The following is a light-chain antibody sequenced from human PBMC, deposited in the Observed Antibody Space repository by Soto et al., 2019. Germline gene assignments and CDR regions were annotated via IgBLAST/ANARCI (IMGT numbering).Light chain of an antibody. Sequence: QSVLTQPPSVSGAPGQRVTISCTGSSSNIGAGYDVHWYQQLPGTAPKLLIYGHRNRPSGVPDRFSGSKSGTSASLAITGLQAEDEADDYCQSYDSSLSGWVFGGGTQLTVL. CDR3: QSYDSSLSGWV. CDR2: GHR. CDR1: SSNIGAGYD. J-gene: IGLJ3*02. V-gene: IGLV1-40*01.